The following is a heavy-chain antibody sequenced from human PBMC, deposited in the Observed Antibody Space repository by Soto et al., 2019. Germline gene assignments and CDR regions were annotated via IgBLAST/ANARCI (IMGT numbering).Heavy chain of an antibody. CDR3: ARRIAAAYDS. CDR1: GFTVSSNY. J-gene: IGHJ4*02. Sequence: GGSLRLSCAASGFTVSSNYMSWVRQAPGKGLEWVSVMYSGGSTYYADSVEGRFTISRDNSKNTLYLQMNSLRAEDTAVYYCARRIAAAYDSWGQGTLVTVSS. V-gene: IGHV3-53*01. D-gene: IGHD6-13*01. CDR2: MYSGGST.